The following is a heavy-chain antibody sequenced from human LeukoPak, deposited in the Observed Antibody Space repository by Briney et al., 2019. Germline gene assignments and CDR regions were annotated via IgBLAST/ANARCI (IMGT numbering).Heavy chain of an antibody. D-gene: IGHD2-2*02. V-gene: IGHV4-4*07. CDR1: GGSISSYY. Sequence: SETLSLTCTVSGGSISSYYWSWIRQPAGKGLEWIGRIYTSGSTYYNPSLKSRVTMSVDTSKNQFSLKLSSVTAADTAVYYCARETRISYCSSTSCYTHNWFDPWGQGTLVTVSS. J-gene: IGHJ5*02. CDR3: ARETRISYCSSTSCYTHNWFDP. CDR2: IYTSGST.